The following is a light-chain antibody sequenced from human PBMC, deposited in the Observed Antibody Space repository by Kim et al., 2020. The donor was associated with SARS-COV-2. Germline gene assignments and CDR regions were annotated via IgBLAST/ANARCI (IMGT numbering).Light chain of an antibody. V-gene: IGLV1-44*01. CDR2: TNN. Sequence: VLTQPPSASGTPGQWVTISCSGSSSDIGSNTVDWYQQLPGTAPNLLIYTNNQRPSGVPDRFSGSKSGTSASLAISGLQSEAEADYYCAAWDGSLNAYV. J-gene: IGLJ1*01. CDR3: AAWDGSLNAYV. CDR1: SSDIGSNT.